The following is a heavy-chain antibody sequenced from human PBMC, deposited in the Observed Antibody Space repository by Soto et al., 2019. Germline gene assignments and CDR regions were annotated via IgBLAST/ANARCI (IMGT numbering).Heavy chain of an antibody. CDR2: IYWNDDK. D-gene: IGHD3-10*01. CDR1: GFSLSTSGVG. V-gene: IGHV2-5*01. CDR3: AHRGYYYGSRIPLADRIRFMDV. Sequence: SGPTLVNPTQTLTLTCTFSGFSLSTSGVGVGWIRQPPGKALEWLALIYWNDDKRYSPSLKSRLTITKDTSKNQVVLTMTNMDPVDTATYYCAHRGYYYGSRIPLADRIRFMDVWGQGTTVTVSS. J-gene: IGHJ6*02.